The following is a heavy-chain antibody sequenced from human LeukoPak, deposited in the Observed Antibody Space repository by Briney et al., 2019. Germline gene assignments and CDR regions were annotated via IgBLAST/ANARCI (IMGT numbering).Heavy chain of an antibody. J-gene: IGHJ4*02. D-gene: IGHD2-21*02. Sequence: PGGSQRLSCAASGFTFSDYYMSWIRQAPGRGLVWVSYISTGSSYTNYADSVKGRFTISRDNAKNSLYLQMNSLRAEDTALYYCARAEGGPATAIYWGQGTLVTVSS. V-gene: IGHV3-11*05. CDR1: GFTFSDYY. CDR3: ARAEGGPATAIY. CDR2: ISTGSSYT.